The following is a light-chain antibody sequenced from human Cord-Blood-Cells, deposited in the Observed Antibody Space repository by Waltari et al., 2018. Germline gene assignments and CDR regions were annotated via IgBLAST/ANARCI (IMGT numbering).Light chain of an antibody. J-gene: IGLJ3*02. CDR3: CSYAGSYTWV. CDR2: DVS. Sequence: QSALTQPRSVSGSPGQSVTISCTGTSSDVGGYNYVSWYQQHPGKAPKLMIYDVSKRPAGVPDRFSGSKSGNTASRTISGLQAGDEADYYCCSYAGSYTWVFGGGTKLTVL. CDR1: SSDVGGYNY. V-gene: IGLV2-11*01.